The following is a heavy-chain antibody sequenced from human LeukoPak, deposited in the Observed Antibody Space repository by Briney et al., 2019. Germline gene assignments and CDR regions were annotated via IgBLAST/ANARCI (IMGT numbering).Heavy chain of an antibody. V-gene: IGHV4-59*08. J-gene: IGHJ5*02. D-gene: IGHD2-2*01. CDR3: ARMIVVVPAAMQYNWFDP. Sequence: SETLSLTCTVSGGSISSYYWSWIRQPPGKGLEWIGYIYYSGSTSYNPSLKSRVTISVDTSKNQFSLKLSSVTAADTAVYYCARMIVVVPAAMQYNWFDPWGQGTLVTVSS. CDR1: GGSISSYY. CDR2: IYYSGST.